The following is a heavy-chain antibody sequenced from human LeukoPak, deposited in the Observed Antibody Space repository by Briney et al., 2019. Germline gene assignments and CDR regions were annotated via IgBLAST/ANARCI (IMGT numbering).Heavy chain of an antibody. Sequence: GGSLRLSCAASGVTVSSNYMSWVRQAPGKGLEWVSVTYSGGRTYYADSVKGRFTISRDNSKNTLYLQMNSLRAEDTAVYYCARDGVDSSGYYIDYWGQGTLVTVSS. CDR3: ARDGVDSSGYYIDY. CDR2: TYSGGRT. J-gene: IGHJ4*02. D-gene: IGHD3-22*01. V-gene: IGHV3-53*05. CDR1: GVTVSSNY.